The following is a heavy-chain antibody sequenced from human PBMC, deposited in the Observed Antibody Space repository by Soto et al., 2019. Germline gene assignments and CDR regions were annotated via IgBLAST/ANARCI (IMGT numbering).Heavy chain of an antibody. D-gene: IGHD3-9*01. CDR3: ARVSFDHFVHWFDP. Sequence: SETLSLTCTVSGGSLSPNYWSWIRQPPGKGLEWIGYIYYGGTTTNNPSLNSRITINPDTSKNQFSLLLNSVTPEDTAVYYCARVSFDHFVHWFDPWGQGTLVTVSS. CDR2: IYYGGTT. J-gene: IGHJ5*02. CDR1: GGSLSPNY. V-gene: IGHV4-59*08.